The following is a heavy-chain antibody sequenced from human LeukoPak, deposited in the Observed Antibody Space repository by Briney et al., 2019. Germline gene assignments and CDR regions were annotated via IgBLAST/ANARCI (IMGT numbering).Heavy chain of an antibody. V-gene: IGHV4-59*01. J-gene: IGHJ4*02. CDR1: GGSISNYY. CDR3: ARGSGSYDFDY. D-gene: IGHD1-26*01. Sequence: SETLSLTCTVSGGSISNYYWSWIRQPPGKGLEWIGYIYYSGNTNYNPSLKSRVTISVDTSKNQFSLKLNSVTAADTAVYYCARGSGSYDFDYWGQGTLVTVSS. CDR2: IYYSGNT.